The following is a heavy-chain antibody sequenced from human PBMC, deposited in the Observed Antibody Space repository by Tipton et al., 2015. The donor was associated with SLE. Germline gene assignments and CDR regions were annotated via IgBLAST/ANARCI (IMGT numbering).Heavy chain of an antibody. J-gene: IGHJ4*02. V-gene: IGHV4-38-2*02. D-gene: IGHD6-13*01. CDR2: IFHSGST. CDR3: AREVGSTWTPRFDY. CDR1: LYSISSVYY. Sequence: LSLPFSFSLYSISSVYYWGWIRQAPGKGLEWIGSIFHSGSTDYKSSLKSRVTISVDTSKNQFSLKLSSVTATDTAVYYCAREVGSTWTPRFDYWGQGTLVTVSS.